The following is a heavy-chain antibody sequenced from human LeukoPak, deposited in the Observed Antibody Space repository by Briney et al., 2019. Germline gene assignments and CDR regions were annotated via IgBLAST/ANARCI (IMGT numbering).Heavy chain of an antibody. V-gene: IGHV3-33*01. CDR2: IWYDGSNK. CDR3: ARAGYGDYYFDY. CDR1: GFTFSSYG. D-gene: IGHD4-17*01. Sequence: GGSLRLPCAASGFTFSSYGMHWVRQAPGKGLEWVAVIWYDGSNKYYADSVKGRFTISRDNSKNTLYLQMNSLRAEDTAVYYCARAGYGDYYFDYWGQGTLVTVSS. J-gene: IGHJ4*02.